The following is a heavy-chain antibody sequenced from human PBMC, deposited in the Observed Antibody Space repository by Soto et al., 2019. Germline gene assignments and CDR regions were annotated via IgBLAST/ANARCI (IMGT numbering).Heavy chain of an antibody. CDR2: IYPGDSDT. J-gene: IGHJ6*02. D-gene: IGHD6-19*01. V-gene: IGHV5-51*01. CDR1: GYSFTSYW. CDR3: ARIGIAVASAYYYYGMDV. Sequence: PVESLKISCKGSGYSFTSYWIGWVRQMPGKGLEWMGIIYPGDSDTRYSPSFQGQVTISADKSISTAYLQWSSLKASDTAMYYCARIGIAVASAYYYYGMDVWGQGTTVTVSS.